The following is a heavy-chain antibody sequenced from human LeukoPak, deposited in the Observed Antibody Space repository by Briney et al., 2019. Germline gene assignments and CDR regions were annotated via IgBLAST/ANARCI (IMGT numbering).Heavy chain of an antibody. CDR1: GGSISSGGYS. J-gene: IGHJ5*02. V-gene: IGHV4-30-2*01. Sequence: SQTLSLTCAVSGGSISSGGYSWSWIRQPPGKGLEWIGYIYHSGSTYYNPSLKSRVTISVDKSKNQFSLKLNSVTAADTAVYYCARNPVGIITTHPNWFDPWGQGTLVTVSS. CDR2: IYHSGST. CDR3: ARNPVGIITTHPNWFDP. D-gene: IGHD3-3*01.